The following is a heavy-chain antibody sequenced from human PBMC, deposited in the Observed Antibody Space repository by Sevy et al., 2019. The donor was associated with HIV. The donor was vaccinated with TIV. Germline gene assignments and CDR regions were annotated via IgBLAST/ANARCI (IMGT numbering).Heavy chain of an antibody. CDR3: ATTKDYYESSGCPFDY. CDR2: FDPEDGER. D-gene: IGHD3-22*01. J-gene: IGHJ4*02. CDR1: GYTLNQLS. Sequence: ASVKVSCKVSGYTLNQLSMHWVRQAPGKGLEWMGRFDPEDGERFYAQKFQGRVTMTEYTSTDTAYMELSSLRSEDTAVYYCATTKDYYESSGCPFDYWGQGTLVTVSS. V-gene: IGHV1-24*01.